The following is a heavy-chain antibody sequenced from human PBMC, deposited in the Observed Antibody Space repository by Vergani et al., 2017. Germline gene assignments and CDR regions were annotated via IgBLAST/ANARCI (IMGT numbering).Heavy chain of an antibody. CDR3: ARQSSRSWYCGEGFGFDP. V-gene: IGHV4-38-2*01. Sequence: QVQLQESGPGLVKPSETLSLTCAVSGYSISRGYYWGWIRQPPGKGLEWIGSIYHSGSTYYNPSLKGRVTISVDTSKNQFFLKLSSVTAADPAVYYCARQSSRSWYCGEGFGFDPWGQGTRVTVSS. D-gene: IGHD6-13*01. CDR1: GYSISRGYY. J-gene: IGHJ5*02. CDR2: IYHSGST.